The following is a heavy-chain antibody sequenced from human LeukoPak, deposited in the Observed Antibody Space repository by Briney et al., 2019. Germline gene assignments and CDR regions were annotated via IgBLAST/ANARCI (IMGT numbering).Heavy chain of an antibody. D-gene: IGHD5-24*01. V-gene: IGHV3-48*01. Sequence: AGSLRLSCAASGFTFSSYSMNWVRQAQPQWQERVSYISSSSSTIYYADSVKGRFTISRDNAKNSLYLQMNSLRAEYTAVYYCTRAVEMATMDWGQGSLVTVSS. CDR2: ISSSSSTI. CDR3: TRAVEMATMD. J-gene: IGHJ4*02. CDR1: GFTFSSYS.